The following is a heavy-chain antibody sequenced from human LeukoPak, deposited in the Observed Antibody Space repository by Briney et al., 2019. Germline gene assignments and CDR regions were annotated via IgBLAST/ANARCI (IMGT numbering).Heavy chain of an antibody. CDR3: AGQDYDFWSGLPNWFDP. D-gene: IGHD3-3*01. Sequence: SQTLSLTCTVSGGSISSGDYYWSWIRQPPGKGLEWIGYIYYSGSTYYNPSLKSRVTISVDTSKNQFSLKLSSVTAADTAVYYCAGQDYDFWSGLPNWFDPWGQGTLVTVSS. V-gene: IGHV4-30-4*01. CDR1: GGSISSGDYY. CDR2: IYYSGST. J-gene: IGHJ5*02.